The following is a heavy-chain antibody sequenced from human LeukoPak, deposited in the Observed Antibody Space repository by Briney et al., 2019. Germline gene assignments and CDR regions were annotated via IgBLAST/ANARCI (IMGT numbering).Heavy chain of an antibody. CDR1: GYPFDNFG. CDR3: ARDRLGGALTGESLY. Sequence: GASVKVSCKASGYPFDNFGLTWVRQAPGQGLEWMGWISAYNGNTHYAQKFRGRLTMTTDTSTTTAYLELRSLKSDDTAVYYCARDRLGGALTGESLYWGQGTLVTVSS. CDR2: ISAYNGNT. V-gene: IGHV1-18*01. J-gene: IGHJ4*02. D-gene: IGHD1-14*01.